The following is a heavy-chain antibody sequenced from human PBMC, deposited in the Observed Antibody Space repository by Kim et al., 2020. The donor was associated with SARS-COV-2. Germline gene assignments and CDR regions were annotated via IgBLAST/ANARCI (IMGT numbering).Heavy chain of an antibody. CDR2: NPKLGGS. CDR3: ARSWDY. J-gene: IGHJ4*02. V-gene: IGHV1-2*02. Sequence: NPKLGGSNARKKFQGKVTMTRDTSISTAYMELSRLRSDDTAVYYCARSWDYWGQGTLVTVSS.